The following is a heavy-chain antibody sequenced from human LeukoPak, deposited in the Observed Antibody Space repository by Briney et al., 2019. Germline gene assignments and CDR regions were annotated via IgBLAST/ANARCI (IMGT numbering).Heavy chain of an antibody. V-gene: IGHV3-23*01. CDR3: AKDQKYTGTYFSPRY. CDR2: VSGSGGST. CDR1: GFTSSSYA. J-gene: IGHJ4*02. Sequence: GGSLRLSCAASGFTSSSYAMSWVRQAPGKGLEWVSAVSGSGGSTYYADSVKGRFAISRDNSKSTLYLQMNSLRAEDTAVYYCAKDQKYTGTYFSPRYWGQGTLVTVSS. D-gene: IGHD1-26*01.